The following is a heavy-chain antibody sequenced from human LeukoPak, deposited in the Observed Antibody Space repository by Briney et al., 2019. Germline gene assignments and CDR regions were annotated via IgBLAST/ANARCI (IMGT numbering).Heavy chain of an antibody. V-gene: IGHV4-34*01. Sequence: SETLPLTCAVYGGSFSGYYWSWIRQPPGKGLEWIGEINHSGSTNYNPSLKSRVTISVDKSKNQFSLKLSSVTAADTAVYYCARFSVAVAGPKLDYWGQGTLVTVSS. D-gene: IGHD6-19*01. J-gene: IGHJ4*02. CDR3: ARFSVAVAGPKLDY. CDR2: INHSGST. CDR1: GGSFSGYY.